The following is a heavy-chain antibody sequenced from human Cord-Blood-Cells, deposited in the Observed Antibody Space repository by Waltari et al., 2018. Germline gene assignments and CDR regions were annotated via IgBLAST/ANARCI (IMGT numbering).Heavy chain of an antibody. Sequence: QVQLQQWGAGLLKPSETLSLTCAVYGGSFSGYYWSWIRQPPGKGLEWIGEINHSGSTHYNPSLKSRVTISVDTSKNQFSLKLSSVTAADTAVYYCARGYCSSTSCYTRRGNYFDYWGQGTLVTVSS. CDR3: ARGYCSSTSCYTRRGNYFDY. D-gene: IGHD2-2*02. CDR2: INHSGST. J-gene: IGHJ4*02. CDR1: GGSFSGYY. V-gene: IGHV4-34*01.